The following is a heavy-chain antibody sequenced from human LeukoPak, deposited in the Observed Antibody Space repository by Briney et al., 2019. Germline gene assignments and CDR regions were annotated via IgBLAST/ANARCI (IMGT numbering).Heavy chain of an antibody. V-gene: IGHV3-23*01. J-gene: IGHJ4*02. CDR2: ISNSGAAT. CDR1: GFTFRSYA. Sequence: GGSLRLSCAASGFTFRSYAMSWVRQAPGKGLEWVSAISNSGAATNYADSVKGRLTISRDNSKNTLYLQMNSLRAEDTALYYCAKRSCSGGSCNFDHWGQGTLVTVSS. D-gene: IGHD2-15*01. CDR3: AKRSCSGGSCNFDH.